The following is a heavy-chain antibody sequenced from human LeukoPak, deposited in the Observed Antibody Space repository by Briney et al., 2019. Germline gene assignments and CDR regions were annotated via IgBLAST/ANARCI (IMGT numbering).Heavy chain of an antibody. D-gene: IGHD2-15*01. J-gene: IGHJ4*02. CDR1: GGSISSGSYY. Sequence: SETLSLTCTVSGGSISSGSYYWGWIRQPPGKGLEWIGSIYYSGSTYYNPSLKSRVTISVDTSKNQFSLKLSSVTAADTAVYYCARKGYCSGGSCYTVDYWGQGTLVTVSS. CDR2: IYYSGST. CDR3: ARKGYCSGGSCYTVDY. V-gene: IGHV4-39*07.